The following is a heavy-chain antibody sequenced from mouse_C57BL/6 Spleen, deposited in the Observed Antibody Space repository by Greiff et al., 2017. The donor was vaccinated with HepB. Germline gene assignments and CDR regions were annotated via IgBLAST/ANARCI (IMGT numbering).Heavy chain of an antibody. J-gene: IGHJ3*01. CDR3: ARADDGYPAWFAC. CDR2: IYPRDGST. V-gene: IGHV1-85*01. CDR1: GYTFTSYA. Sequence: QVQLQQSGPELVKPGASVKLSCKASGYTFTSYAINWVKQRPGQGLEWIGWIYPRDGSTKYNEKFKGKATLTVDTSSSTAYMGLHSLTSEDSAVYFCARADDGYPAWFACWGQGTLVTVSA. D-gene: IGHD2-3*01.